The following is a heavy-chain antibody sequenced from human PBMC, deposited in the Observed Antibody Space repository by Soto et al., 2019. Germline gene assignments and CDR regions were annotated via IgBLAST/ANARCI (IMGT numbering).Heavy chain of an antibody. CDR3: AKGGGAGSDH. CDR2: VNEDGSEG. CDR1: GFTFSSYY. V-gene: IGHV3-7*01. J-gene: IGHJ4*02. D-gene: IGHD3-16*01. Sequence: WGSLRLSCAASGFTFSSYYMSWFRQAQGKGLEWVANVNEDGSEGYYVDSVKGRFTVSRDNAKNSLYLQMNSLRAEDTAVYYCAKGGGAGSDHCGQGTLVPLSP.